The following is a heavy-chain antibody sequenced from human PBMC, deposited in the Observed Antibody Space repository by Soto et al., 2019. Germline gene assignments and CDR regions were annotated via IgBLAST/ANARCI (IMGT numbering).Heavy chain of an antibody. CDR1: GGSMNSHF. CDR3: ARINGGSPDF. V-gene: IGHV4-4*07. CDR2: VHVRGPT. Sequence: PSENLSLTCNVSGGSMNSHFWSWIRQPAGKGLEWIGHVHVRGPTTYNPSLRSRGPLSFDPPKNQLSLKRTSVTAADTAVYYFARINGGSPDFWGQGTRVTVSS. J-gene: IGHJ4*02. D-gene: IGHD2-15*01.